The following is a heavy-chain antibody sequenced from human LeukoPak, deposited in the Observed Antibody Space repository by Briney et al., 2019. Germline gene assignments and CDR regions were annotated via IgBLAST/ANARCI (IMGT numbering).Heavy chain of an antibody. V-gene: IGHV1-69*13. CDR1: GGTFSSYA. D-gene: IGHD3-22*01. J-gene: IGHJ4*02. CDR2: IIPIFGTA. CDR3: ARAYYYDSSGYYFGGYFDY. Sequence: ASVTVSCKASGGTFSSYAISWVRQAPGQGLEWMGGIIPIFGTANYAQKFQGRVTITADESTSTAYMELSSLRSEDTAVYYCARAYYYDSSGYYFGGYFDYWGQGTLVTVSS.